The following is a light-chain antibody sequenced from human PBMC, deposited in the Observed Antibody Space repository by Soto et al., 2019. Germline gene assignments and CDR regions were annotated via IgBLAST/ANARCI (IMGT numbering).Light chain of an antibody. CDR2: AAS. CDR1: QSIGRF. CDR3: QQRYSPPVST. Sequence: DIQMTQSPSSLSASVGDRVTITCRAGQSIGRFLNWYQQKSGKAPALLIYAASSLQSGVPSRLSVSGYGTHFRLNMTSMPPADFATSYCQQRYSPPVSTFGQGARLEIK. V-gene: IGKV1-39*01. J-gene: IGKJ5*01.